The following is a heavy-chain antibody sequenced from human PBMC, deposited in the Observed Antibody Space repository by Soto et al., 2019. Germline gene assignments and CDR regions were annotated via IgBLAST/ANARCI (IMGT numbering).Heavy chain of an antibody. D-gene: IGHD3-3*01. V-gene: IGHV3-30*18. CDR1: GFNFNNYG. CDR3: AKDRLGGGFYTPLGL. Sequence: QVQLVESGGGVVQPGRSLRLSCQASGFNFNNYGMHWVRQAPGKGLEWVAVISYDGSNKYYADSVKGRFTISRDNSKNTLSLHLNTLRPEDTAVYHCAKDRLGGGFYTPLGLWGQGTLVTVSS. CDR2: ISYDGSNK. J-gene: IGHJ4*02.